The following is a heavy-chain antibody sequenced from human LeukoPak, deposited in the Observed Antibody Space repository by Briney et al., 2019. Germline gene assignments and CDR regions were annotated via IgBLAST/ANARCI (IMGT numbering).Heavy chain of an antibody. V-gene: IGHV4-34*01. CDR3: ARSSSWTGGFDP. D-gene: IGHD6-13*01. Sequence: SETLSLTCAVYGGSFSGYYWSWIRQPPGKGLEWIGEINHSGSTNYNPSLKSRVTISVDTSKNQFSLKLSSVTAADTAVYYCARSSSWTGGFDPWGQGTLVTVSS. J-gene: IGHJ5*02. CDR2: INHSGST. CDR1: GGSFSGYY.